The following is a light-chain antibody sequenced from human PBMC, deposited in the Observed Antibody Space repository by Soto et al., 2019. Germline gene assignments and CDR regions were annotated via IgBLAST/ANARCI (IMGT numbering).Light chain of an antibody. Sequence: QSALTQPASVSGSPGQSITISCTGTSSDVGGYNYVSWYQQPPGKAPKVVIYDVSYRPSGVSYRFSGSKSGNTASLTISGLQAEDEVEYYCGSYTSSTSYVFGTGTKLTVL. CDR1: SSDVGGYNY. CDR3: GSYTSSTSYV. CDR2: DVS. V-gene: IGLV2-14*03. J-gene: IGLJ1*01.